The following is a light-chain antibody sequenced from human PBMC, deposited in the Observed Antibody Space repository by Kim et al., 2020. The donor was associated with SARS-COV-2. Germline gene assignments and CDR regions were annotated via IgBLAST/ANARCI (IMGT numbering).Light chain of an antibody. V-gene: IGLV1-40*01. CDR1: SSNIGAGYD. J-gene: IGLJ2*01. CDR2: GNS. Sequence: GQRVTISCTGSSSNIGAGYDVHWYQQLPGTAPKLLIYGNSNRPSGVPDRFSGSKSGTSASLAITGLQAEDEADYYCQSYDSSRSVVFGGGTQLTVL. CDR3: QSYDSSRSVV.